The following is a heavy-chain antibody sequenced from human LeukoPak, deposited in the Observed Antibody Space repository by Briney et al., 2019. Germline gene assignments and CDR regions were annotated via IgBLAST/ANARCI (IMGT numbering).Heavy chain of an antibody. J-gene: IGHJ4*02. D-gene: IGHD2-21*02. Sequence: SVKVSCKASGYTFTSYDIGWVRQATGQGLEWMGRIIPIFGTANYAQKFQGRVTITTDESTSTAYMELSSLRSEDTAVYYCARGPPATCGGDCYGHFDYWGQGTPVTVSS. CDR3: ARGPPATCGGDCYGHFDY. CDR2: IIPIFGTA. V-gene: IGHV1-69*05. CDR1: GYTFTSYD.